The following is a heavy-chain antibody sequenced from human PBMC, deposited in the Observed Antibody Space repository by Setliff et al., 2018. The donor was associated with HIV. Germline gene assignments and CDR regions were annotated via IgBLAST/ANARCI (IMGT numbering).Heavy chain of an antibody. CDR3: AIDMVGGWLRPMPDF. Sequence: ASVKVSCKVSGFTLREVSMHWVRQAPAKGLEWMGYFDPEDGETVYALKFLGRVTMTEDTSTDTAYMELSGLRSEDTAVYYCAIDMVGGWLRPMPDFWGQGALVTVSS. D-gene: IGHD2-2*01. J-gene: IGHJ4*02. CDR1: GFTLREVS. CDR2: FDPEDGET. V-gene: IGHV1-24*01.